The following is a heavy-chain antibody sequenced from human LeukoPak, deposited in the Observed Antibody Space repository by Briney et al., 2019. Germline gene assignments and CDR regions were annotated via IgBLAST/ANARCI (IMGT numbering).Heavy chain of an antibody. J-gene: IGHJ5*02. Sequence: ASVKVSCKASGGTFSSYAISWVRQAPGQGLEWMGWINPNSGGTYYAQKFQGRVTMTRDTSINIAYMELSNLRSDDTAVYYCARPATDLYCGSTSCYFEFDPWGQGTLVTVSS. D-gene: IGHD2-2*01. CDR2: INPNSGGT. CDR3: ARPATDLYCGSTSCYFEFDP. V-gene: IGHV1-2*02. CDR1: GGTFSSYA.